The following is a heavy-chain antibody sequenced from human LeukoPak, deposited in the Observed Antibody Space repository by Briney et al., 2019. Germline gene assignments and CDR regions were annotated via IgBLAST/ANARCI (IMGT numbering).Heavy chain of an antibody. V-gene: IGHV4-34*01. CDR2: INHSGST. Sequence: SETLSLICAVYGGSFSGYYWSWIRQPPGKGLEWIGEINHSGSTDYNPSLKSRVTISVDTSKNQFSLKLSSVTAADTAVYYCARGGRVGVGYYGSGSYYYNYWGQGTLVTVSS. CDR3: ARGGRVGVGYYGSGSYYYNY. D-gene: IGHD3-10*01. CDR1: GGSFSGYY. J-gene: IGHJ4*02.